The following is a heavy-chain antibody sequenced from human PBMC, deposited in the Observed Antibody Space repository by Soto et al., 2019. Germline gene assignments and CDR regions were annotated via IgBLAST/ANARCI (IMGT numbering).Heavy chain of an antibody. CDR2: IYHSGST. Sequence: SETLSLTCAVSGGSISSGGYSWSWIRQPPGKGLEWIGYIYHSGSTYYNPSLKSRVTISVDRSKNQFSLKLSSVTAADTAVYYCARGRYCSSTSCSYAFDIWGQGTMVT. J-gene: IGHJ3*02. CDR1: GGSISSGGYS. D-gene: IGHD2-2*01. V-gene: IGHV4-30-2*01. CDR3: ARGRYCSSTSCSYAFDI.